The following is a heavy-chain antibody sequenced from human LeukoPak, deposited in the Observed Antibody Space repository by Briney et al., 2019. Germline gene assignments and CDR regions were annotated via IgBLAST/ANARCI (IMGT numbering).Heavy chain of an antibody. D-gene: IGHD6-19*01. V-gene: IGHV6-1*01. CDR1: GDSVSSNSAA. CDR3: ARALVAVAGTYNYYMDV. Sequence: SQTLSLTCAISGDSVSSNSAAWNWIGQSPSRGLEWLGRTYYRSKWYNDYAVSVKSRITINPDTSKNQFSLQLNSVTPEDTAVYYCARALVAVAGTYNYYMDVWGKGTTVTVSS. J-gene: IGHJ6*03. CDR2: TYYRSKWYN.